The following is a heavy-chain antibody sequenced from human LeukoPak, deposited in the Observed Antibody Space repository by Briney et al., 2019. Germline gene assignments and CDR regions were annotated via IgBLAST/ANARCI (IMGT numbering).Heavy chain of an antibody. V-gene: IGHV1-18*01. CDR3: ASNFIRTGYFGEYYLH. CDR2: IAPYEGDT. J-gene: IGHJ1*01. D-gene: IGHD3-9*01. Sequence: ASVTVSCKVSGYVFGAYGLSWVRQAPDQGLEWLGWIAPYEGDTQYTPKLQDSITLTADTATTTVYMELRSLREDDSAVYYCASNFIRTGYFGEYYLHWGQGTQVVVSS. CDR1: GYVFGAYG.